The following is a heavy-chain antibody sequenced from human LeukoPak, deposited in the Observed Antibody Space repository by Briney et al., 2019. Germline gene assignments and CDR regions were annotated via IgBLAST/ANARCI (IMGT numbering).Heavy chain of an antibody. CDR3: AREGARYYYYGMDV. V-gene: IGHV1-2*02. J-gene: IGHJ6*02. D-gene: IGHD3-16*01. CDR2: INPNNGGT. CDR1: GYTFTGYY. Sequence: ASVKVSCKASGYTFTGYYMHWVRQAPGQGLEWMGWINPNNGGTNYAQKFQGRVTMTRDTSTSTVYMELSSLRSEDTAVYYCAREGARYYYYGMDVWGQGTTVTVSS.